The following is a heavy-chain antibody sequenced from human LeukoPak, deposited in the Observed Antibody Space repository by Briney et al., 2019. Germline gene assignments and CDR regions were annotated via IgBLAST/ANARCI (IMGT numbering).Heavy chain of an antibody. CDR2: IYYSGST. CDR1: GGSISRDY. D-gene: IGHD6-13*01. V-gene: IGHV4-59*01. CDR3: ARGPSSSWYGVFDY. J-gene: IGHJ4*02. Sequence: SETLSLTCTVSGGSISRDYWSWIRQPPGKGLEWIGYIYYSGSTNYNPSLKSRVTISVDTSKNQFSLKLSSVTAADTAVYYCARGPSSSWYGVFDYWGQGTLVTVSS.